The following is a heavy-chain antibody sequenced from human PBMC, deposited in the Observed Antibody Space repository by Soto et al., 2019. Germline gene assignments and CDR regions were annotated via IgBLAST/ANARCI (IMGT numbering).Heavy chain of an antibody. CDR1: GLTFSDHY. CDR2: ISSSAGTI. CDR3: ARAPYVGSGTYYCYALDV. Sequence: QVQLVESGGGLVKPGGSLRLSCAASGLTFSDHYMTWIRQAPGKGLEGISDISSSAGTIYYADSVKGRFTISRDNAKNSLYLQMTNLRAEDTAVYYCARAPYVGSGTYYCYALDVWGRWTTVTVSS. V-gene: IGHV3-11*01. J-gene: IGHJ6*02. D-gene: IGHD3-10*01.